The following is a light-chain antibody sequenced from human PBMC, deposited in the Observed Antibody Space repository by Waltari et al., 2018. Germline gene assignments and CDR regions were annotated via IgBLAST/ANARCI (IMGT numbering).Light chain of an antibody. CDR2: KVS. Sequence: DVVMTQSPLSLPVTLGQPASISCRSSQSLVYSDGNPYLYWFQQRPGQSPRRLIYKVSNRDSGVPDRFSGRGSGTDFTLKISRVEAEDVGVYYCMQGSHWPTFGQGTKVEIK. CDR3: MQGSHWPT. J-gene: IGKJ1*01. CDR1: QSLVYSDGNPY. V-gene: IGKV2-30*01.